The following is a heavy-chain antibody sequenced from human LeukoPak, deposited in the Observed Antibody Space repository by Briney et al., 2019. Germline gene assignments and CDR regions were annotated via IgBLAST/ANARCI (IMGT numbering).Heavy chain of an antibody. D-gene: IGHD3-10*01. CDR1: GGSISSISHY. CDR2: IYYSGRT. J-gene: IGHJ5*02. CDR3: ARHMYFFGSGSYEVDWFDP. V-gene: IGHV4-39*01. Sequence: PSETLSLTCTVSGGSISSISHYWGWIRQPPGKGLEWIGSIYYSGRTNYNPSLKSRVTISADTSKSQFSLKLTSVTAADTAVYYCARHMYFFGSGSYEVDWFDPWGQGTLATVSS.